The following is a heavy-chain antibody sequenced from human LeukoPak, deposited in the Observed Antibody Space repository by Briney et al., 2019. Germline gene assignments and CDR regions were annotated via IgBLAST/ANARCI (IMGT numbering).Heavy chain of an antibody. CDR3: ARDRLERRLDAFDI. J-gene: IGHJ3*02. CDR1: GFTFSTYS. CDR2: ISSSGDSI. D-gene: IGHD1-1*01. Sequence: PGGSLRLSCAASGFTFSTYSMNWVRQAPGKGLEWVSYISSSGDSIYYADSMKGRFTISRDNAKNSLYLEMSSLRDGDTAVYYCARDRLERRLDAFDIWGQGTVITVSS. V-gene: IGHV3-48*02.